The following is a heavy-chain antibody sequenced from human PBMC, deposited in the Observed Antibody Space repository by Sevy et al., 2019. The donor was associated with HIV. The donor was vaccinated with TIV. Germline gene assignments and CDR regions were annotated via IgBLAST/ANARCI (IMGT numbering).Heavy chain of an antibody. V-gene: IGHV4-30-4*01. J-gene: IGHJ4*02. CDR1: GGSISSGDYY. Sequence: SETLSLTWTVSGGSISSGDYYWSWIRQPPGKGLEWIGYIYYSGSTYYNPSLKSRVTISVDTSKNQFSLKLSSVTAADTAVYYCARGRDLRPADYWGQGTLVTVSS. D-gene: IGHD4-17*01. CDR3: ARGRDLRPADY. CDR2: IYYSGST.